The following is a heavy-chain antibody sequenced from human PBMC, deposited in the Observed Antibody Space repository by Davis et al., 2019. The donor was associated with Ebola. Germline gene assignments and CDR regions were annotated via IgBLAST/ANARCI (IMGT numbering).Heavy chain of an antibody. CDR1: GCTFSSYA. D-gene: IGHD1-26*01. CDR2: ISGSGGST. V-gene: IGHV3-23*01. CDR3: TSTHPLRGSLDDT. Sequence: SCKASGCTFSSYAISWVRQASEKGLEWVSAISGSGGSTYYADSVKGRFTISRDNAKNSLYLQMNSLKTEDTAVYYWTSTHPLRGSLDDTGGQGTLVTVAS. J-gene: IGHJ4*03.